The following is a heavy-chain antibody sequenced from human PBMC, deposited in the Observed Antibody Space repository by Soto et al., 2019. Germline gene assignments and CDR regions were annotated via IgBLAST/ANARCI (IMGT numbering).Heavy chain of an antibody. CDR2: IIPIFDSR. CDR3: ARGETYLGV. CDR1: RDTFSKYA. D-gene: IGHD3-16*01. Sequence: QVQLVQSGAEVKKPGSSVKVSCKASRDTFSKYAFNWVRQAPGQGLEWMGWIIPIFDSRNYAEKFQGRVTITADESTSTAYMELGSLRFEDTAVYYCARGETYLGVWGQGTTVTVSS. V-gene: IGHV1-69*01. J-gene: IGHJ6*02.